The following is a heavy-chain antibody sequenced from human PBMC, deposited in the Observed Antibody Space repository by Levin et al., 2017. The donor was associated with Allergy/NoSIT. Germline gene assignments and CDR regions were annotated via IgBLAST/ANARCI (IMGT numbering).Heavy chain of an antibody. V-gene: IGHV3-48*01. D-gene: IGHD2-21*02. Sequence: ASVKVSCAASGFNLSNYGVNWVRQAPGKGLDWVSYISGSSRTIYSADSVKGRFIISRDNAKSSVYLQMNSLRAEDTAVYYCARANCGGDCYEDYYFYGMDVWGQGTTVTVSS. CDR1: GFNLSNYG. CDR3: ARANCGGDCYEDYYFYGMDV. CDR2: ISGSSRTI. J-gene: IGHJ6*02.